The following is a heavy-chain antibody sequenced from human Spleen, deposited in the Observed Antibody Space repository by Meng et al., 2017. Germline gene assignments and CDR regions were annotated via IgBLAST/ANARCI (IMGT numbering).Heavy chain of an antibody. CDR1: GGSFSGYY. J-gene: IGHJ1*01. Sequence: QVQLQQWGAGLLKPSETLSLTCAVYGGSFSGYYWSWIRQPPGKGLEWIGEINHSGSINYNPSLKSRVTISVDTSKNQFSLKLSSVTAADTAVYYCARGPWLNWNYPAYFQHWGQGTLVTVSS. V-gene: IGHV4-34*01. CDR3: ARGPWLNWNYPAYFQH. CDR2: INHSGSI. D-gene: IGHD1-7*01.